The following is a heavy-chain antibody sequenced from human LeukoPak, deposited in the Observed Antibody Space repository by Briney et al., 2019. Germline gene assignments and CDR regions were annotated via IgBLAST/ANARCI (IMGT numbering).Heavy chain of an antibody. V-gene: IGHV1-69*13. J-gene: IGHJ5*02. CDR3: ARELRGAAGINWFDP. Sequence: SVKVSCKASGGTFSSYAISWVRQAPGQGLEWMGGIIPIFGTANYAQKFQGRVTITADESTSTAYMELSSLRSEDTAVYYCARELRGAAGINWFDPWGQGTLVTVSS. CDR2: IIPIFGTA. D-gene: IGHD6-13*01. CDR1: GGTFSSYA.